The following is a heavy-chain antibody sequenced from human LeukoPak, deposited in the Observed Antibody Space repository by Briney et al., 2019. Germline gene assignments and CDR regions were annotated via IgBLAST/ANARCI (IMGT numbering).Heavy chain of an antibody. CDR3: ARGADYYDSSGYYHPGRAFDI. Sequence: SGTPSLTCAVSGGSISSSNWWSWVRQPPGKGLEWIGEIYHSGSTNYNPSLKSRVTISVDTSKNQFSLKLSSVTAADTAVYYCARGADYYDSSGYYHPGRAFDIWGQGTMVTVSS. D-gene: IGHD3-22*01. CDR1: GGSISSSNW. CDR2: IYHSGST. J-gene: IGHJ3*02. V-gene: IGHV4-4*02.